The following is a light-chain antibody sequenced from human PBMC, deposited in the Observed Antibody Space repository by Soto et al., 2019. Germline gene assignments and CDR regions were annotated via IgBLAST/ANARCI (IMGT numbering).Light chain of an antibody. Sequence: QSVLTQSPSASASLGASVKLTCTLSSGHSSYAIAWHQQQPEKGPRYLMKLNSDGSHRKGDGIPDRFSGSSSGAERYLAISSLHSEDEADYYCQALDTGTQSYVCGTGTKLTVL. J-gene: IGLJ1*01. CDR3: QALDTGTQSYV. CDR1: SGHSSYA. V-gene: IGLV4-69*01. CDR2: LNSDGSH.